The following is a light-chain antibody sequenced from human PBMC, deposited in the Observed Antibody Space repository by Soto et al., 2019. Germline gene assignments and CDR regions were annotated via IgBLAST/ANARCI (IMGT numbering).Light chain of an antibody. CDR2: DVS. V-gene: IGLV2-14*01. CDR1: SSEVGGYNY. Sequence: QSALTQPASVSGSPGQSITISCTGTSSEVGGYNYVSWYQQHPGKAPKLMIYDVSNRPSGVSNRFSGSKSGNTASLTISGLQAEDEADYYCSSYTSSSTLVVFGGGTKVTVL. CDR3: SSYTSSSTLVV. J-gene: IGLJ2*01.